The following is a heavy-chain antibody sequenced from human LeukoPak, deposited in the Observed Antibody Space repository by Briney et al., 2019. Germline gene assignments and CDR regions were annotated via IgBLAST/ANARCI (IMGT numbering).Heavy chain of an antibody. V-gene: IGHV3-64*01. D-gene: IGHD2-2*01. CDR2: ISSNGGST. J-gene: IGHJ4*02. CDR1: GFTFSSYT. Sequence: GGALRLSCAASGFTFSSYTMYWVRQARGKGVECVSAISSNGGSTYYANSVKGSFTISRDNSKNTLYLQMGSLRAEDMAVYYCARDYCSSTSCLLDYWGQGALVTVAS. CDR3: ARDYCSSTSCLLDY.